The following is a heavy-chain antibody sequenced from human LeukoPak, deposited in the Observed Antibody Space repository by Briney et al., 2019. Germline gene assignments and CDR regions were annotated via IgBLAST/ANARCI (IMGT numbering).Heavy chain of an antibody. D-gene: IGHD6-19*01. J-gene: IGHJ4*02. CDR1: GFTFSSYG. CDR2: ISYDGSNK. Sequence: GGSLRLSCAASGFTFSSYGMHWVRQAPGKGLEWVAVISYDGSNKYYADSVKGRFTISRDNSKNTLYLQMNSLRAEDTAVYYCAKGRHSRGWKSYFDYWGQGTLVTGSS. V-gene: IGHV3-30*18. CDR3: AKGRHSRGWKSYFDY.